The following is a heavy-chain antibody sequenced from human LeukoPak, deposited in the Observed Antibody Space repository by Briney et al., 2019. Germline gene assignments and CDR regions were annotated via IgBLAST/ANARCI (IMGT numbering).Heavy chain of an antibody. CDR3: AKDGRTGYPFDS. CDR2: ISWNSDSI. CDR1: GFTFGHYA. J-gene: IGHJ4*02. D-gene: IGHD5-12*01. Sequence: GRSLRLSCAASGFTFGHYAMHWVRQAPGKGLEWVSGISWNSDSIGYGDSVKGRFTISRDTSKNTLYLQMNSLRVEDTAVYYCAKDGRTGYPFDSWGQGTLVTVSS. V-gene: IGHV3-9*01.